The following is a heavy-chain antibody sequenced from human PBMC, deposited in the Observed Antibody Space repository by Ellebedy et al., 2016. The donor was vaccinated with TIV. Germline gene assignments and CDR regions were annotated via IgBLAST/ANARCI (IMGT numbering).Heavy chain of an antibody. J-gene: IGHJ4*02. Sequence: SVKVSCXASGGTFSSYAISWVRQAPGQGLEWMGGIIPIFGTANYAQKFQGRVTITADESTSTAYMELSSLRSEDTAVYYCARDQGYSSGWYDLGFDYWGQGTLVTVSS. CDR2: IIPIFGTA. CDR1: GGTFSSYA. D-gene: IGHD6-19*01. CDR3: ARDQGYSSGWYDLGFDY. V-gene: IGHV1-69*13.